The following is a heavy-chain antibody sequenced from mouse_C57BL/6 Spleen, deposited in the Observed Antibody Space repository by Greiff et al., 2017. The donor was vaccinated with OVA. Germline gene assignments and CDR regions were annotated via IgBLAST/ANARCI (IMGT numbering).Heavy chain of an antibody. CDR3: ARSMGNYWYFDV. V-gene: IGHV7-3*01. CDR1: GFTFTDYY. J-gene: IGHJ1*03. Sequence: EVMLVESGGGLVQPGGSLSLSCAASGFTFTDYYMSWVRQPPGKALEWLGFIRNKANGYTTEYSASVKGLFTISRDNSQSILYLQMNALRAEDSATYYCARSMGNYWYFDVWGTGTTVTVSS. CDR2: IRNKANGYTT. D-gene: IGHD2-1*01.